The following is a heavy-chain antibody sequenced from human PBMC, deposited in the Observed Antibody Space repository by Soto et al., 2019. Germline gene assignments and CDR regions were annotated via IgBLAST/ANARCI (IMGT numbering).Heavy chain of an antibody. J-gene: IGHJ4*02. CDR2: INPSGGST. CDR1: GYTFTSYY. Sequence: QVQLVQSGAEVKKPGASVKVSCKASGYTFTSYYMHWVRQAPGQGLEWMGIINPSGGSTRNAQKFQGRVTMTRDTSTSTVYMELSSLISEDTAVYYCARNYYDSSGYYYVPFDYWGQGTLVTVSS. D-gene: IGHD3-22*01. V-gene: IGHV1-46*01. CDR3: ARNYYDSSGYYYVPFDY.